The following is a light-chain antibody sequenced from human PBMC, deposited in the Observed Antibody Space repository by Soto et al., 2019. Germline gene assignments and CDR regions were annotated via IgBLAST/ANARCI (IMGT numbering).Light chain of an antibody. Sequence: DIQMTQSPSTLSASVGDRVTITCRASQSISTWLAWYQQKPGKAPKLLIYKASSLESGVPSRFSGSGSGTEFTLTISSLQPDDFATYYCQQYNTYQTFGRGTKVDTK. CDR3: QQYNTYQT. CDR1: QSISTW. J-gene: IGKJ1*01. V-gene: IGKV1-5*03. CDR2: KAS.